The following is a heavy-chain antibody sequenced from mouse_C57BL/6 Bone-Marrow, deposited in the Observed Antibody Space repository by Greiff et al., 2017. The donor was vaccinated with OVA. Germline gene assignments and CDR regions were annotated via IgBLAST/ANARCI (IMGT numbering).Heavy chain of an antibody. D-gene: IGHD1-1*01. CDR3: ARRGSSFFDY. J-gene: IGHJ2*01. CDR1: GYTFTSYG. CDR2: IYPRSGNT. V-gene: IGHV1-81*01. Sequence: VKLMESGAELARPGASVKLSCKASGYTFTSYGISWVKQRTGQGLEWIGEIYPRSGNTYYNEKFKGKATLTADKSSSTAYMELRSLTSEDSAVYFCARRGSSFFDYWGQGTTLTVSS.